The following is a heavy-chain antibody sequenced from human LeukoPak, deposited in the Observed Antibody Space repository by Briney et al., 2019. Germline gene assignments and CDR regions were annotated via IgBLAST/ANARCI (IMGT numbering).Heavy chain of an antibody. D-gene: IGHD2-21*02. CDR1: GYTLTGYY. CDR3: ATSVVVTANTDY. V-gene: IGHV1-2*02. Sequence: GASVKVSCKASGYTLTGYYMHWVRQAPGQGLEWMGWINPNSGGTNYAQKFQGRVTMTRDTSISTAYMELSRLRSDDTAVYYCATSVVVTANTDYWGQGTLVTVSS. J-gene: IGHJ4*02. CDR2: INPNSGGT.